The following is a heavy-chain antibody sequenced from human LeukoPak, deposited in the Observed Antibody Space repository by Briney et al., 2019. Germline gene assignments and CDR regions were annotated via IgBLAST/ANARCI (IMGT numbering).Heavy chain of an antibody. CDR3: ARGITMVRGETHGMDV. J-gene: IGHJ6*02. V-gene: IGHV4-59*01. CDR1: GGSLSGFY. D-gene: IGHD3-10*01. CDR2: IFYSGTT. Sequence: PSETLSLTCTVSGGSLSGFYWSWIRQPPGKGLEWIGYIFYSGTTNYNPSLKSRVTISVDTSKNQFSLKLSSVTAADTAVYYCARGITMVRGETHGMDVWGQGSTVTVSS.